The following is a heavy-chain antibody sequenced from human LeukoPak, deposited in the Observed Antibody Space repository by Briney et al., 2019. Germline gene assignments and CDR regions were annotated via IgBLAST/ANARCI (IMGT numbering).Heavy chain of an antibody. Sequence: PGGSLRLSCAASGFTFSSYEMNWDRQAPGKGLEWVSYISSSGSTIYYADSVKGRFTISRDNAKNSLYLQMNSLRAEDTAVYYCARVPPVEMATIKGGWGQGTLVTVSS. J-gene: IGHJ4*02. CDR2: ISSSGSTI. CDR3: ARVPPVEMATIKGG. D-gene: IGHD5-24*01. CDR1: GFTFSSYE. V-gene: IGHV3-48*03.